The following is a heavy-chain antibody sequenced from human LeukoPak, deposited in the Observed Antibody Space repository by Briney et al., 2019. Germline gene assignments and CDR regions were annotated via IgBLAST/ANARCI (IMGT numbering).Heavy chain of an antibody. V-gene: IGHV3-23*01. Sequence: PGGSLRLSCAASGFTFSSCAMNWVRQAPVKGLEWVSGISGSGISRGYADSVKGRFTISRDNSKNTVLLQMDSLRAEDTAIYYCAKRSGVYSDNSGVFDYWGQGSLVTVSS. J-gene: IGHJ4*02. CDR1: GFTFSSCA. CDR2: ISGSGISR. CDR3: AKRSGVYSDNSGVFDY. D-gene: IGHD4-11*01.